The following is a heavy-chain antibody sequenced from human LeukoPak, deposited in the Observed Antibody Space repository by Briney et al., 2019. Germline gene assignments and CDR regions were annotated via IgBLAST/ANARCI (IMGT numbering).Heavy chain of an antibody. CDR3: AKGFYGDYSLDC. D-gene: IGHD4-17*01. CDR2: ISGSGGST. CDR1: GFTFSSNA. J-gene: IGHJ4*02. Sequence: PGGSLRLSCAASGFTFSSNAMSWVRQAPGRGLEWVSTISGSGGSTYYADSVKGRFNISRDNSKNTLYLQMNSLRAEDSAVYYCAKGFYGDYSLDCWGQGSLVTVSS. V-gene: IGHV3-23*01.